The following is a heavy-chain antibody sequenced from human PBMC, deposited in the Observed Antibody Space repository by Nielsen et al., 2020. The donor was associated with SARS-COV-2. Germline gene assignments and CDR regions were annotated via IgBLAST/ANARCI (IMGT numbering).Heavy chain of an antibody. V-gene: IGHV4-59*13. Sequence: SETLSLTCTVSGGSISSYYWSWIRQPPGKGLEWIGYIFYSGSTNYNPSLKSRLNLSVDTSKNQFSLKLNSMTAADTAVYYCARSIIAAAGRNWYFDLWGRGTLVTVSS. J-gene: IGHJ2*01. D-gene: IGHD6-13*01. CDR1: GGSISSYY. CDR2: IFYSGST. CDR3: ARSIIAAAGRNWYFDL.